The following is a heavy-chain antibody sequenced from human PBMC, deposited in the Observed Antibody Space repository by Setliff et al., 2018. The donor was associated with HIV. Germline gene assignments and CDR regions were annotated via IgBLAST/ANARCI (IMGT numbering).Heavy chain of an antibody. J-gene: IGHJ4*02. CDR3: ARGGIAARTYSFDY. CDR1: GYTFTGYY. D-gene: IGHD6-6*01. V-gene: IGHV1-2*04. CDR2: ISPNSGGT. Sequence: ASVKVSCKASGYTFTGYYLHWGRQAPGQGLEWMGWISPNSGGTNFAQRFQGWVTLTRDTSISTAYMDLSRLKSDDTDVYYCARGGIAARTYSFDYWGQGTLVTVSS.